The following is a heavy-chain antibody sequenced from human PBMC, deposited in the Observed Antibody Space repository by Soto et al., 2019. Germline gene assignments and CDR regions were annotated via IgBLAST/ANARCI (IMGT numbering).Heavy chain of an antibody. Sequence: EVQLLESGGGLVQPGGSLRLSCAASGFTFSSYAMSWVRQAPGKGLEWVSAISGSGGSTYYADSVKGRFTISRDNSKNTLCLQMNSLKAENTAVYYCAKDSWVAYNWDYGIWGSYRYYFDYWGQGTLVTVSS. CDR1: GFTFSSYA. V-gene: IGHV3-23*01. J-gene: IGHJ4*02. D-gene: IGHD3-16*02. CDR2: ISGSGGST. CDR3: AKDSWVAYNWDYGIWGSYRYYFDY.